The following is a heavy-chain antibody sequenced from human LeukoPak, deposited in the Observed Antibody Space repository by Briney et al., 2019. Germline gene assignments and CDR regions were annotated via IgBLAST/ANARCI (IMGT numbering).Heavy chain of an antibody. V-gene: IGHV4-61*02. CDR3: ATSGCYYDILTGYYTSYFDY. D-gene: IGHD3-9*01. CDR1: GGPISSGSYY. J-gene: IGHJ4*02. CDR2: IYTSGST. Sequence: SETLSLTCTVSGGPISSGSYYWSWIRQPAGKGLEWIGRIYTSGSTNYNPSLKSRVTISVDTSNNQFSLKLSSVTAADTAVYYCATSGCYYDILTGYYTSYFDYWGQGTLVTVSS.